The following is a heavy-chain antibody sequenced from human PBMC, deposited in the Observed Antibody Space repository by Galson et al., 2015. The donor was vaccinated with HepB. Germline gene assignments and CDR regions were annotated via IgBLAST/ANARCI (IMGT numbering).Heavy chain of an antibody. D-gene: IGHD3-10*01. Sequence: SLRLSCAASGFTVSSNYMSWVRQAPGKGLEWVSVIYSGGSTYYADSVKGRFTISRDNSKNTLYLQMNSLRAEDTAVYYCARTYYGSGIDYWGQGTLVTVSS. V-gene: IGHV3-66*02. CDR1: GFTVSSNY. J-gene: IGHJ4*02. CDR3: ARTYYGSGIDY. CDR2: IYSGGST.